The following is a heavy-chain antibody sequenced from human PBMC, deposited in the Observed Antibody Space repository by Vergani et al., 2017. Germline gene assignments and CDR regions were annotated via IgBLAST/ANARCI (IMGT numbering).Heavy chain of an antibody. CDR3: TTGTTVTKGMGY. Sequence: EVQLVESGGGLVKPGGSLRLSCAASGFTFSNAWMSWVRQAPGKGLEWVGRIKSKTDGGTTDYAALVKGRFTISRDDSKNTLYLQMNSLKTEDTAVYYCTTGTTVTKGMGYWGQGTLVTVSS. V-gene: IGHV3-15*01. J-gene: IGHJ4*02. D-gene: IGHD4-17*01. CDR2: IKSKTDGGTT. CDR1: GFTFSNAW.